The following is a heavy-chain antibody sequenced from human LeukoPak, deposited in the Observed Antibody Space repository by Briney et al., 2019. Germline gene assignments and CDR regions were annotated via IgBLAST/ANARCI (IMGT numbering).Heavy chain of an antibody. D-gene: IGHD1-1*01. Sequence: GGSLRLSCAASGFTSSNFWMSWVRQAPGKGLEWVANIKTDGSEKYYVDSVEGRFTISRDNAKNSLYLQMNSLRDEDTAVYYCARGVPTGIDYFDSWGQGTLVTVSS. CDR2: IKTDGSEK. CDR3: ARGVPTGIDYFDS. J-gene: IGHJ4*02. CDR1: GFTSSNFW. V-gene: IGHV3-7*01.